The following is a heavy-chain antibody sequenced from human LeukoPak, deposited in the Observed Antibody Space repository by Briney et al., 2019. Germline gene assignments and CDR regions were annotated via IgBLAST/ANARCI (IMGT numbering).Heavy chain of an antibody. V-gene: IGHV5-10-1*01. CDR3: ARLHRYYDSYYFDY. D-gene: IGHD3-22*01. Sequence: SGGSLRLSCKGSGYSFTSYWISWVRQMPGKGLEWMGRIDPSDSYTNYSPSFQGHVTISADKSISTAYLQWSSLKASDTPMYYCARLHRYYDSYYFDYWGQGTLVTVSS. J-gene: IGHJ4*02. CDR1: GYSFTSYW. CDR2: IDPSDSYT.